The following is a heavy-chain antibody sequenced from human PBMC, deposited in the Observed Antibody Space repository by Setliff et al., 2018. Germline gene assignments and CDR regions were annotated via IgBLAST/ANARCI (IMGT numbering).Heavy chain of an antibody. J-gene: IGHJ4*02. Sequence: SETLSLTCRVSGDSISDYHWSWIRQPPGQGLEWIGCIYSSGRTNYNPSLKSRVSLSLDTSKNQFSLDLSSVTPADTAVYYCARELGLRAPFDFWGQGILVTVSS. D-gene: IGHD4-17*01. CDR3: ARELGLRAPFDF. CDR2: IYSSGRT. V-gene: IGHV4-59*01. CDR1: GDSISDYH.